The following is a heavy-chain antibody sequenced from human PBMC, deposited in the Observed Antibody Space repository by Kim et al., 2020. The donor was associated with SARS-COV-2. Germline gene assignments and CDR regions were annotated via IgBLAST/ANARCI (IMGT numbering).Heavy chain of an antibody. V-gene: IGHV3-23*01. CDR3: AKGVINSRFDY. J-gene: IGHJ4*02. Sequence: GGSLRLSCAASGFTFTTSPMGWVRQAPRKGLEWVSRISWDGTRTYYADSVKGRVTLSSDKSKNTLYLHMNSLRVEDTAIYYCAKGVINSRFDYWCQGTQV. CDR1: GFTFTTSP. D-gene: IGHD2-21*01. CDR2: ISWDGTRT.